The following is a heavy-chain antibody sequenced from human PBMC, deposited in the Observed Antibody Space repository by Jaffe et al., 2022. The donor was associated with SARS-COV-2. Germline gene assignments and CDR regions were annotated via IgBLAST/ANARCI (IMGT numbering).Heavy chain of an antibody. J-gene: IGHJ4*02. Sequence: EMQLVESGGGLVQPGGSLRLSCAASGFTFSSYSMNWVRQAPGKGLEWVSYISSGSSTIYYADSVKGRFTISRDNAKNSLYLQMNSLRADDTAVYFCARDILTGSYFFDYWGQGTLVTVSS. CDR2: ISSGSSTI. D-gene: IGHD3-9*01. CDR1: GFTFSSYS. V-gene: IGHV3-48*01. CDR3: ARDILTGSYFFDY.